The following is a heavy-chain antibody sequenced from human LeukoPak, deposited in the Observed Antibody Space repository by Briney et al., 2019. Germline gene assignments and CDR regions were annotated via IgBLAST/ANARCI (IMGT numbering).Heavy chain of an antibody. Sequence: ASVKFSCKASGYTFTDYHIHWVRQAPGQGLEWMGWINPNSGGTNYAQKFQGRVTMTRDTSISTAYLELSGLRSDDTAVYYCARDPANTYYSDPWGQGTLVTVSS. J-gene: IGHJ4*02. V-gene: IGHV1-2*02. CDR1: GYTFTDYH. CDR3: ARDPANTYYSDP. D-gene: IGHD3-22*01. CDR2: INPNSGGT.